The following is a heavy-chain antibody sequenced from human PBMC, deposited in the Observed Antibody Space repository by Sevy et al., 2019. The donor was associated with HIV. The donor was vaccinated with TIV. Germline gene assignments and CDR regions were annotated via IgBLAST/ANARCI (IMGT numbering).Heavy chain of an antibody. D-gene: IGHD2-2*03. CDR3: ALGIVVVPAAIGTWFDP. V-gene: IGHV2-70*11. CDR2: IDWDDDK. J-gene: IGHJ5*02. Sequence: SGPTLVKPTQTLTLTCTFSGFSLSTSGMCVSWIRQPPGKALEWLARIDWDDDKYYSTSLKTRLTISKDTSKNQVVLTMTNMNPVDTATYYCALGIVVVPAAIGTWFDPWGQGTLVTVSS. CDR1: GFSLSTSGMC.